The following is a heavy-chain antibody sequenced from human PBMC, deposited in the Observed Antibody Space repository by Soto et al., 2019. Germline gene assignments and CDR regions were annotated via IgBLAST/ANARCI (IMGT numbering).Heavy chain of an antibody. CDR3: AKFQPERNYFYYGMDV. CDR1: GFTFSSYA. J-gene: IGHJ6*02. V-gene: IGHV3-23*01. CDR2: ISGSGGST. Sequence: GGSLRLSCAASGFTFSSYAMSWVRQAPGKGLEWVSAISGSGGSTYYADSVKGRFTISRDNSKNTLYLQMNSLRAEDTAVYYCAKFQPERNYFYYGMDVWGQGTTVTVSS. D-gene: IGHD1-26*01.